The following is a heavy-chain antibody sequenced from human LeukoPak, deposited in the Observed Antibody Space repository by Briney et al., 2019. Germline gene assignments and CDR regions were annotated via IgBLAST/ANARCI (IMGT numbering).Heavy chain of an antibody. CDR2: ISSSGSAI. CDR3: ARDDRYYYDSSGYFGAFDI. CDR1: GFTFSSYE. D-gene: IGHD3-22*01. V-gene: IGHV3-48*03. J-gene: IGHJ3*02. Sequence: GGSLRLSCAASGFTFSSYEMNWVRQAPGKGLEWVSYISSSGSAIYYADSVKGRFTISRDNSKNTLYLQMNSLRAEDTAVYYCARDDRYYYDSSGYFGAFDIWGQGTMVTVSS.